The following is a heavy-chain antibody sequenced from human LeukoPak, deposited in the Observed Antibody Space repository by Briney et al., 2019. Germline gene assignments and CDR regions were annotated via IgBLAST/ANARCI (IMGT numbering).Heavy chain of an antibody. CDR2: ISYDGSNK. Sequence: PGGSLRLSCAASGFTFSSYAMHWVRQAPGKGLEWVAVISYDGSNKYYADSVKGRFTISRDNADNALYLQMNSLTAEDTALYYCARGYYGSSAYPIFQHWGQGTLVAVSS. CDR3: ARGYYGSSAYPIFQH. D-gene: IGHD3-22*01. J-gene: IGHJ1*01. V-gene: IGHV3-30-3*01. CDR1: GFTFSSYA.